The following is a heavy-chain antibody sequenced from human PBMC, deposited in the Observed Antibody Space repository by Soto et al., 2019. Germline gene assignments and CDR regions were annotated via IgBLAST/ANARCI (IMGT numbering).Heavy chain of an antibody. Sequence: PSETLSLTCAVSGGSISSGGYSWSWIRQPPGKGLEWIGYIYHSGSTYYNPSLKSRVTISVDRSKNQFSLKLSSVTAADTAVYYCARCGSTCSLAFWGQGTLVTVSS. CDR2: IYHSGST. J-gene: IGHJ4*02. CDR1: GGSISSGGYS. D-gene: IGHD2-2*01. V-gene: IGHV4-30-2*01. CDR3: ARCGSTCSLAF.